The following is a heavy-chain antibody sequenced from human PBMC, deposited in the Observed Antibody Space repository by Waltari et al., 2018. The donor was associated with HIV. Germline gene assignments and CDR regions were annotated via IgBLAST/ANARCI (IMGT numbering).Heavy chain of an antibody. CDR2: ISWNSGNI. D-gene: IGHD5-12*01. CDR1: GFTFDDYA. CDR3: AKGQRWLQIKPFYGMHV. Sequence: EVQLVAFGGGLVQPGRSLRPYCSSLGFTFDDYAMHWVRQAPGKGLEWVSGISWNSGNIDYADSVKGRFTISRDNAKNSLYLQMNSLRAEDTALYYCAKGQRWLQIKPFYGMHVWGQGP. V-gene: IGHV3-9*01. J-gene: IGHJ6*02.